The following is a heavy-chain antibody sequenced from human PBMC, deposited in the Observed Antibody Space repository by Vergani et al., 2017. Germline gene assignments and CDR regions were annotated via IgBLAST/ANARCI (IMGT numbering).Heavy chain of an antibody. Sequence: EVQLLESGGGLVQPGGSLRLSCAASGFTFSSYAMSWVRQAPGKGLEWVSSISSSSSYIYYADSVKGRFTISRDNAKNSLYLQMNSLRAEDTAVYYCAGFGYCSSASCYKPAGNYYYYMDVWGKGTTVTVSS. CDR1: GFTFSSYA. D-gene: IGHD2-2*02. J-gene: IGHJ6*03. CDR3: AGFGYCSSASCYKPAGNYYYYMDV. V-gene: IGHV3-21*01. CDR2: ISSSSSYI.